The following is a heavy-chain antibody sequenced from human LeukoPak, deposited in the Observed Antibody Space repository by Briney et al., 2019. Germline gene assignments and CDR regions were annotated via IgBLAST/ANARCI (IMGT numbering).Heavy chain of an antibody. CDR3: VRDPDSNSGAFHI. Sequence: GGSLRLSCAASGFTFSSYSMNWVRQAPGKGLEVVSSIISSSSYIYYADSVKGRFTICRDNSKNSLYLQINSLRADATAVYYCVRDPDSNSGAFHIWGQGTMVTVSS. CDR2: IISSSSYI. J-gene: IGHJ3*02. V-gene: IGHV3-21*01. D-gene: IGHD6-6*01. CDR1: GFTFSSYS.